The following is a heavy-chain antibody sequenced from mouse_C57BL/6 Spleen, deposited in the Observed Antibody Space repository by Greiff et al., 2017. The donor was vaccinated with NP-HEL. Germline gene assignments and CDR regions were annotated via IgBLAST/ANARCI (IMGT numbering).Heavy chain of an antibody. V-gene: IGHV1-55*01. J-gene: IGHJ3*01. Sequence: VQLQQSGAELVKPGASVKMSCKASGYTFTSYWITWVKRRPGQGLEWIGDIYPGSGSTNYNEKFKSKATLTVDTSSSTAYMQLSSLTSEDSAVYYCARYDYDRPFAYWGQGTLVTVSA. CDR1: GYTFTSYW. D-gene: IGHD2-4*01. CDR3: ARYDYDRPFAY. CDR2: IYPGSGST.